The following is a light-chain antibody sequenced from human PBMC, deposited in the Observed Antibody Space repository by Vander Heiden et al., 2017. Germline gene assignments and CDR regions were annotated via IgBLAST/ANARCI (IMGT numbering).Light chain of an antibody. CDR3: AAWDDSLIIVV. V-gene: IGLV1-44*01. CDR2: SDN. Sequence: QSVLTQPPSASGTPGQRVPIPCSGSGSNLGTNTVNWYQQLPGTAPKLLIYSDNQRPSGVPDRFSGSKSGTSASLAISGLQSEDEADYYCAAWDDSLIIVVFGGGTKLTVL. J-gene: IGLJ2*01. CDR1: GSNLGTNT.